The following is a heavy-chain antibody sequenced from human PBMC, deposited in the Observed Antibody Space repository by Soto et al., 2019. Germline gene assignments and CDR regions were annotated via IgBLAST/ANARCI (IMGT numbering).Heavy chain of an antibody. V-gene: IGHV1-18*01. Sequence: QVQLVQSGAEVKKPGASVKVSCKASGYTFTSYGISWVRQAPGQGLEWMGWISAYNGNTNYAQKRQGRVTMTTDTSTSTAYMELRSLRSDDTAVYYCARLPMVRGVIINDNNLDYWGQGTLVTVSS. CDR2: ISAYNGNT. CDR1: GYTFTSYG. CDR3: ARLPMVRGVIINDNNLDY. J-gene: IGHJ4*02. D-gene: IGHD3-10*01.